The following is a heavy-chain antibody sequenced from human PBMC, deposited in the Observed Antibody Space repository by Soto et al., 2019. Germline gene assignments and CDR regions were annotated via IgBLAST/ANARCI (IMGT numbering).Heavy chain of an antibody. J-gene: IGHJ4*02. V-gene: IGHV3-30*18. CDR3: AKGVQLELLSPFDY. CDR1: GFTFSSYG. Sequence: QVQLVESGGGVVQPGRSLRLSCAASGFTFSSYGMHWVRQAPGKGLEWVAVISYDGSNKYYADSVKGRFTISRDNSKNTLYLQMNSLRAEDTAVYYCAKGVQLELLSPFDYWGQGTLVTVSS. CDR2: ISYDGSNK. D-gene: IGHD1-7*01.